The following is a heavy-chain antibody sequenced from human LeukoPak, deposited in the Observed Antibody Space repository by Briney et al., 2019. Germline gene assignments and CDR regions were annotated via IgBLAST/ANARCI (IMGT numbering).Heavy chain of an antibody. J-gene: IGHJ4*02. CDR1: GSTFSSYA. Sequence: PGGSLRLSCAASGSTFSSYAMHWVRQAPGKGLEYVSAISSNGGSTYYANSVKGRFTISRDNSKNTLYLQMNSLRAEDTAVYYCARRSGIAVAGAFDYWGQGTLVTVSS. CDR2: ISSNGGST. V-gene: IGHV3-64*01. D-gene: IGHD6-19*01. CDR3: ARRSGIAVAGAFDY.